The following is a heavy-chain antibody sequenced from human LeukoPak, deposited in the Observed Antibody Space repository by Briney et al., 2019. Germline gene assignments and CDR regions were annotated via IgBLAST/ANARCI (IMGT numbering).Heavy chain of an antibody. Sequence: GGSLRLSCAASGFTFSSYSMNWVRQAPGKGLEWVSHITASGTAMFYADSVKGRFTISRDNAKNSLYLQMYSLRDEDTAVYYCASSGSYRFDYWGQGTLVTVSS. V-gene: IGHV3-48*02. D-gene: IGHD1-26*01. J-gene: IGHJ4*02. CDR2: ITASGTAM. CDR3: ASSGSYRFDY. CDR1: GFTFSSYS.